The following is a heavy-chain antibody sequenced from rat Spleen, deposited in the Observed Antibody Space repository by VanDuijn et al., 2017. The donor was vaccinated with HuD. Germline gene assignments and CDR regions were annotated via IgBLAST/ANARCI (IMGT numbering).Heavy chain of an antibody. CDR2: INIGGGNT. CDR3: ARSVFDY. V-gene: IGHV5-25*01. J-gene: IGHJ2*01. CDR1: GFTYSNYY. Sequence: EVQLVESGGGLVQPGRSMKLSCAASGFTYSNYYMAWVRQAPTKGLEWVASINIGGGNTYYRDSVKGRFTISRDNAKSTLYLQMDSLKSEDTATYYCARSVFDYWGQGVMVTVSS.